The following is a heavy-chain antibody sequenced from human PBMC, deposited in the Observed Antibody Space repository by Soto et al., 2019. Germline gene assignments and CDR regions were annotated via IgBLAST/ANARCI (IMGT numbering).Heavy chain of an antibody. Sequence: ASVKVSCKASGYTFTGYYMHWVRQAPGQGLEWMGWINPNSGGTNYAQKFQGWVTMTRDTSISTAYMELSSLRSEDTAVYYCARPLSGQYYYYYGMDVWGQGTTVTVSS. CDR1: GYTFTGYY. D-gene: IGHD5-12*01. CDR2: INPNSGGT. CDR3: ARPLSGQYYYYYGMDV. V-gene: IGHV1-2*04. J-gene: IGHJ6*02.